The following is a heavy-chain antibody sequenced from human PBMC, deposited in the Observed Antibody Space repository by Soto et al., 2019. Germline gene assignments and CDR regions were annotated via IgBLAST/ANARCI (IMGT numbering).Heavy chain of an antibody. J-gene: IGHJ5*01. CDR1: GGSISSGDYY. CDR2: IYYTGST. D-gene: IGHD3-22*01. V-gene: IGHV4-30-4*01. CDR3: ARLGGFYQSLDS. Sequence: PSETLSLTCTVSGGSISSGDYYWSWIRQPPGKGLEWIGYIYYTGSTYYNPSLKSRLTISVDSSKNQFSLNLTSVTATDTAVYYCARLGGFYQSLDSWGQGTLVTVSS.